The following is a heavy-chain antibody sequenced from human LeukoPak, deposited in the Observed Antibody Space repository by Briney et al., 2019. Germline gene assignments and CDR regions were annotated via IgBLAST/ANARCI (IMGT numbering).Heavy chain of an antibody. CDR3: ARVGNNYDILTGYSSWGDYYYYYMDV. Sequence: GASVKVSCKASGYTFTSYDINWVRQATGQGLEWMGWMNPNSGNTGYAQKFQGRVTITRNTSISTAYMELSSLRSEDTAVYYCARVGNNYDILTGYSSWGDYYYYYMDVWGKGTTVTISS. V-gene: IGHV1-8*03. J-gene: IGHJ6*03. CDR1: GYTFTSYD. D-gene: IGHD3-9*01. CDR2: MNPNSGNT.